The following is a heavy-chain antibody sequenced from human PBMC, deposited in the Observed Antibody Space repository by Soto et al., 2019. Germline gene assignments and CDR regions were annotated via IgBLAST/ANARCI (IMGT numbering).Heavy chain of an antibody. CDR3: ARILRGFTSGYSGYDLSFDY. CDR1: GFTFSSYS. Sequence: EVQLVESGGGLVQPGGSLRLSCAASGFTFSSYSMNWVRQAPGKGLEWVSYISSSSSTIYYADSVKGRFTISRDNAKNSLYLQMNSLRAEDTAVYYCARILRGFTSGYSGYDLSFDYWGQGTLVTVSS. D-gene: IGHD5-12*01. J-gene: IGHJ4*02. V-gene: IGHV3-48*01. CDR2: ISSSSSTI.